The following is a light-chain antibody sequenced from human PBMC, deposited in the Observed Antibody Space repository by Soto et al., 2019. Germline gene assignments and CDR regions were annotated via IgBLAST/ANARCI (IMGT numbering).Light chain of an antibody. Sequence: QSALTQPASVSGSPGQSITISCTGTSSDVGGYNYVSWYQQHPGKAPKLMIYDVSARPSGVSNRFSGSNSGNTASLTISGLQPEDETDYYCSSYKSRSTLFVFGTGTKLTVL. V-gene: IGLV2-14*03. CDR3: SSYKSRSTLFV. CDR2: DVS. J-gene: IGLJ1*01. CDR1: SSDVGGYNY.